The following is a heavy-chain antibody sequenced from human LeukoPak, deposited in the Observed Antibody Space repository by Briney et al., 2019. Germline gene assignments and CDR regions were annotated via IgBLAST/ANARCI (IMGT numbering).Heavy chain of an antibody. CDR3: ARDLKPLITIFGVAPDAFDI. J-gene: IGHJ3*02. D-gene: IGHD3-3*01. CDR1: GFTFSSYS. Sequence: GGSLRLSCAASGFTFSSYSMNWVRQAPGKGLEWVSYISSSSTIYYADSVKGRFTISRDNAKNSLYLQMNSLRAEDTAVYYCARDLKPLITIFGVAPDAFDIWGQGTMVTVSS. V-gene: IGHV3-48*01. CDR2: ISSSSTI.